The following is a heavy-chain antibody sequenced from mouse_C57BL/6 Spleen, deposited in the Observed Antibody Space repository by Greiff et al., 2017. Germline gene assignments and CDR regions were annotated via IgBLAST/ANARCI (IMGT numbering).Heavy chain of an antibody. D-gene: IGHD1-1*01. CDR2: ISSGGDYI. J-gene: IGHJ4*01. CDR3: TRDRVLRYAMDY. CDR1: GFTFSSYA. Sequence: EVQRVESGEGLVKPGGSLKLSCAASGFTFSSYAMSWVRQTPEKRLEWVAYISSGGDYIYYADTVKGRFTISRDNARNTLYLQMSSLKSEDTAMYYCTRDRVLRYAMDYWGQGTSVTVSS. V-gene: IGHV5-9-1*02.